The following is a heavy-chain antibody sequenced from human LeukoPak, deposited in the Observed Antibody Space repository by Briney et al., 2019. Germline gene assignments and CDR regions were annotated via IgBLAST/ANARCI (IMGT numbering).Heavy chain of an antibody. Sequence: GRSLRLSCAASGFTFSSYAMHWVRQAPGKGLEGGAGISYDGSNKYYADSVKGRFTISRDNSKNTLYLQMNSLRAEDTAVYYCARDYSSSWSRSAFDIWGQGTMVTVSS. V-gene: IGHV3-30*04. J-gene: IGHJ3*02. CDR2: ISYDGSNK. CDR1: GFTFSSYA. D-gene: IGHD6-13*01. CDR3: ARDYSSSWSRSAFDI.